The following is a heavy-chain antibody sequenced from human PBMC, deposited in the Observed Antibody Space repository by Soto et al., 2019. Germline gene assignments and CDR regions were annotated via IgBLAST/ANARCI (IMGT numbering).Heavy chain of an antibody. Sequence: SETLSLTCTVSGVSINSGDFYWSWIRQPPGKGLEWIGYIFHTGSTQYHPSLRGRVAFSMDTSKNQFSLGLRSVTAADTAMYYCARDVLDTTVEYYFDHWGQGRMVTVXS. D-gene: IGHD4-17*01. J-gene: IGHJ4*02. CDR2: IFHTGST. V-gene: IGHV4-30-4*01. CDR3: ARDVLDTTVEYYFDH. CDR1: GVSINSGDFY.